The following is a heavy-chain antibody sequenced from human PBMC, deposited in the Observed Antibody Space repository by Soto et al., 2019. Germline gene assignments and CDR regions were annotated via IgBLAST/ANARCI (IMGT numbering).Heavy chain of an antibody. CDR2: ISGSGGST. CDR1: GFTFSSYA. D-gene: IGHD5-18*01. Sequence: GGSLRLSCAASGFTFSSYAMSWVRQAPGKGLEWVSAISGSGGSTYYADSVKGRFTISRDNSKNTLYLQMNSLRAEDTAVYYCAKGSGYSYGFPFDYWGQGTLGTVSA. J-gene: IGHJ4*02. V-gene: IGHV3-23*01. CDR3: AKGSGYSYGFPFDY.